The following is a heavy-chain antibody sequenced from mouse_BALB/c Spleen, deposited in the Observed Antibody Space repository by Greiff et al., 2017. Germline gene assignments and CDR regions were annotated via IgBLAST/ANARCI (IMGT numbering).Heavy chain of an antibody. CDR1: GFTFSSFG. CDR2: ISSGSSTI. J-gene: IGHJ1*01. Sequence: DVMLVESGGGLVQPGGSRKLSCAASGFTFSSFGMHWVRQAPEKGLEWVAYISSGSSTIYYADTVKGRFTISRDNPKNTLFLQMTSLRSEDTAMYYCARSTKNWYFDVWGAGTTVTVSS. V-gene: IGHV5-17*02. D-gene: IGHD2-1*01. CDR3: ARSTKNWYFDV.